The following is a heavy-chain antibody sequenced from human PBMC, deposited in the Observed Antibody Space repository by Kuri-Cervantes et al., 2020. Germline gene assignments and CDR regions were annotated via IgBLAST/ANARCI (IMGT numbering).Heavy chain of an antibody. D-gene: IGHD2-2*01. CDR2: IYHSGST. J-gene: IGHJ5*02. Sequence: LRLSCAVSGGSISSGGYSWSWIRQPPGKGLEWIGYIYHSGSTYYNPSLKSRVTISVDTSKNQFSLKLSSVTAADTAVYYCARGTHCSSSTNCQPPYNWFDPWGQGTLVTVSS. CDR3: ARGTHCSSSTNCQPPYNWFDP. V-gene: IGHV4-30-2*01. CDR1: GGSISSGGYS.